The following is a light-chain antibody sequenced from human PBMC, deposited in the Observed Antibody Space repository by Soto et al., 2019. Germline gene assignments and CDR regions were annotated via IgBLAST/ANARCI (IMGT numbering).Light chain of an antibody. V-gene: IGKV3-20*01. Sequence: EIVLTQSPGTLSLSPGDRATLPCRASHSINTSFLAWFQQKPGQAPRLLIYAASTRATGIPDRFSGSASETDFTLTINRLEPEDSAVYYCQQYASAPFSLGPGTKVDNK. CDR2: AAS. CDR1: HSINTSF. CDR3: QQYASAPFS. J-gene: IGKJ3*01.